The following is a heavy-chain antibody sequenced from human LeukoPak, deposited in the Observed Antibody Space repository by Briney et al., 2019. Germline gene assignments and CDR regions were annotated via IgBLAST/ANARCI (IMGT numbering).Heavy chain of an antibody. V-gene: IGHV4-34*01. CDR1: GGSFSGYY. J-gene: IGHJ4*02. CDR3: ARWTAHSSRGFDY. Sequence: SETLSLXCAVYGGSFSGYYWSWIRRPPGKGLEWIGEINHSGSTNYNPSLKSRVTISVDTSKNQFSLKLSSVTAADTAVYYCARWTAHSSRGFDYWGQGTLVTVSS. D-gene: IGHD6-13*01. CDR2: INHSGST.